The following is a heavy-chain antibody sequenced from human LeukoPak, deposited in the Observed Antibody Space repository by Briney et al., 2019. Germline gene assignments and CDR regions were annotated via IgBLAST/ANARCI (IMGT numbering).Heavy chain of an antibody. V-gene: IGHV3-30*18. CDR3: AKDWDYGGNSDLDY. CDR2: ISYDGSNK. D-gene: IGHD4-23*01. J-gene: IGHJ4*02. CDR1: GFTFSSYG. Sequence: GGSLRLSCAASGFTFSSYGMHWVRQAPGKGLEWVAVISYDGSNKYYADSVKGRFTISRDNSKNTLYLQMNSLRAEDTAVYYCAKDWDYGGNSDLDYWGQGTLVTVSS.